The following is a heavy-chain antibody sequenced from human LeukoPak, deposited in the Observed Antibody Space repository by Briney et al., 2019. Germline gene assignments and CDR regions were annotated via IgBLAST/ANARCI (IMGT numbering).Heavy chain of an antibody. Sequence: GGSLRLSCAASGFTFDNYAMHWVRQVPGKGLEWVSGISWNNTTSSIGYVDSVKGRFTISRDNAKNTLYLQMNSLRAEDTAVYYCAKLILSSGWSSGSFDYWGQGTLVTVSS. V-gene: IGHV3-9*01. D-gene: IGHD6-19*01. CDR1: GFTFDNYA. CDR3: AKLILSSGWSSGSFDY. CDR2: ISWNNTTSSI. J-gene: IGHJ4*02.